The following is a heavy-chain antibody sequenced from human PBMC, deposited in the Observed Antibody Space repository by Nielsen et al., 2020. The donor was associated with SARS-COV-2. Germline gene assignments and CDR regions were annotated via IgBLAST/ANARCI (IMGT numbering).Heavy chain of an antibody. V-gene: IGHV1-58*01. CDR1: GFTFTSSA. Sequence: SVKVSCKASGFTFTSSAVQWVRQARGQCLEWIGWIVVGSGNTNYAQKFQERVTITRDMSTSTAYMELSSLRSEDTAVYYCAARGVVVTLFDYWGQGTLVTVSS. D-gene: IGHD2-21*02. CDR3: AARGVVVTLFDY. CDR2: IVVGSGNT. J-gene: IGHJ4*02.